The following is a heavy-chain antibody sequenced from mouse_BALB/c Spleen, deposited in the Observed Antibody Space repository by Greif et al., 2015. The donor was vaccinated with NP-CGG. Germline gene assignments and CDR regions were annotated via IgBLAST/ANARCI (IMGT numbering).Heavy chain of an antibody. Sequence: EVKLAESGGGLAQPGGSRKLSCAASGFTFSSFGMHWVRQAPEKGLEWVAYISSGSSTIYYAGTVKGRFTISRDNPKNTLFLQMASLRSEDTAMYYCARLFDYWGQGTTLTVSS. CDR1: GFTFSSFG. CDR2: ISSGSSTI. CDR3: ARLFDY. J-gene: IGHJ2*01. V-gene: IGHV5-17*02.